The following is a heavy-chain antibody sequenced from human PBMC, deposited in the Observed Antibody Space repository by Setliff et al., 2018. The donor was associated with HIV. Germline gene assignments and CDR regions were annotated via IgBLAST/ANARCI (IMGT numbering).Heavy chain of an antibody. CDR1: GGTFSNYP. V-gene: IGHV1-8*02. CDR3: ARARRDSYDRGRRNHYYIDV. CDR2: IIPMFGNT. D-gene: IGHD3-22*01. Sequence: ASVKVSCKASGGTFSNYPITWVRQAPGQGPEWMGGIIPMFGNTGYAQKFQGRVTMTRDTSISTAYMELNNLKFEDTAVYYCARARRDSYDRGRRNHYYIDVWGKGTTVTVSS. J-gene: IGHJ6*03.